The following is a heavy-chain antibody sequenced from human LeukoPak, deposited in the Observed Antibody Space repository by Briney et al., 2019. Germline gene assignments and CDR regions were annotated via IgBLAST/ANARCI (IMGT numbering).Heavy chain of an antibody. J-gene: IGHJ4*02. CDR2: IYYSGST. CDR3: ARETGDWSGYYFDY. D-gene: IGHD3-3*01. V-gene: IGHV4-31*03. CDR1: GGSISSGGYY. Sequence: SETLSLTCTVSGGSISSGGYYWSWIRQHPGTGLEWIGYIYYSGSTYYNPSLKSRVTISVDTSKNQFSLKLSPVTAADTAVYYCARETGDWSGYYFDYWGQGTLVTVSS.